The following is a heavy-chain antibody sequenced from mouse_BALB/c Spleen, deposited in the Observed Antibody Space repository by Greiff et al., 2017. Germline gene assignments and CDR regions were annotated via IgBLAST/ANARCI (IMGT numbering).Heavy chain of an antibody. Sequence: EVQLVESGGGLVQPGGSRKLSCAASGFTFSSFGMHWVRQAPEKGLEWVAYISSGSSTSYYADTVKGRFTISRDNPKNTLFLQMTSLTSEDTAMYYCARSPLDCGSRFDYWGQGTTLTVSS. D-gene: IGHD1-1*01. J-gene: IGHJ2*01. CDR1: GFTFSSFG. CDR2: ISSGSSTS. V-gene: IGHV5-17*02. CDR3: ARSPLDCGSRFDY.